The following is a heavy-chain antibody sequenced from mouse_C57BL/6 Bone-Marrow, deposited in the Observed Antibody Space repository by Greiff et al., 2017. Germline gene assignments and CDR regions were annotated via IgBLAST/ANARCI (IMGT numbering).Heavy chain of an antibody. CDR2: INPSSGYT. V-gene: IGHV1-7*01. J-gene: IGHJ1*03. CDR1: GYTFTSYW. Sequence: VQLQQSGAELAKPGASVKLSCKASGYTFTSYWMHWVKQRPGQGLEWIGYINPSSGYTEYNQKFKDKDTLTADKSSSTAYMQLSSLTYEDSAVYCCARAPYYYGSSCWDFDVWGTGSTVTVSS. CDR3: ARAPYYYGSSCWDFDV. D-gene: IGHD1-1*01.